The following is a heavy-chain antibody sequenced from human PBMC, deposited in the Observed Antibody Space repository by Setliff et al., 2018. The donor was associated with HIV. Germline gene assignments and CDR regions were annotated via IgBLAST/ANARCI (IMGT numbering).Heavy chain of an antibody. J-gene: IGHJ4*02. CDR2: IYHTGKT. CDR3: STVVTLSYCHDGLCPAFDS. CDR1: GGSVSTSSYS. Sequence: SETLSLTCTVSGGSVSTSSYSWGWIRQPPEKGLEWIGTIYHTGKTYYNSSLNSRVTIAVDTSKDQFSLKLGSVTAADTAVYFCSTVVTLSYCHDGLCPAFDSWGQGALVTVSS. D-gene: IGHD2-8*01. V-gene: IGHV4-39*07.